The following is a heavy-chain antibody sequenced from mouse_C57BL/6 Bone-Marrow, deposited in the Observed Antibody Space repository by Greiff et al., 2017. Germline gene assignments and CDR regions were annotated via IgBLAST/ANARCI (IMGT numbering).Heavy chain of an antibody. Sequence: QVHVKQSGPELVKPAASVKLSCKASGYTFTSYDINWVKQRPGQGLEWIGWIYPRAGSTKYNEKFKGKATLTVDTSYSPAYMELHLLTSEDSAVYFCARDYCSSYWYFDVWGTGTTVTVSS. V-gene: IGHV1-85*01. D-gene: IGHD1-1*01. CDR2: IYPRAGST. CDR3: ARDYCSSYWYFDV. CDR1: GYTFTSYD. J-gene: IGHJ1*03.